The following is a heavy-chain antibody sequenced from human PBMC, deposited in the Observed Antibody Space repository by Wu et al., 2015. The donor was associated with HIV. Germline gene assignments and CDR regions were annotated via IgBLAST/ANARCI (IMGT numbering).Heavy chain of an antibody. J-gene: IGHJ5*02. D-gene: IGHD5-18*01. Sequence: QVQLVQSGAEVKKPGASVKVSCKASGYTFTSYGISWVRQAPGQGLEWMGWISAYNGNTNYAQKLQGRITMTTDTSTNTAYMELGSLRPDDTAVYLCARVHFMGVLPSGYSWFDPWGQGTLVTVSS. CDR1: GYTFTSYG. CDR3: ARVHFMGVLPSGYSWFDP. CDR2: ISAYNGNT. V-gene: IGHV1-18*01.